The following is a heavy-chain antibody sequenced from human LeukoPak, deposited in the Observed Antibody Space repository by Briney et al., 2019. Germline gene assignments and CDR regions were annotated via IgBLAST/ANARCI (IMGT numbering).Heavy chain of an antibody. D-gene: IGHD6-19*01. CDR1: GASISSSNW. CDR2: IYHSGST. J-gene: IGHJ5*02. V-gene: IGHV4-4*02. Sequence: SETLSLTCTVSGASISSSNWWSWVRQPPGKGLEWIGEIYHSGSTNYNPSLKSRVTISVDKSKNQFSLKLSSVTAADTAVYYCASHPKQWLANLHHWGQGTLVTVSS. CDR3: ASHPKQWLANLHH.